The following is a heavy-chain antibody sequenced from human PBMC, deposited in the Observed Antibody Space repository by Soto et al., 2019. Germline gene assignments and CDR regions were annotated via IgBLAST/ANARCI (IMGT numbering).Heavy chain of an antibody. D-gene: IGHD1-7*01. V-gene: IGHV1-69*01. CDR2: IIPIFGTA. CDR3: ERDTAAGTTSPWFAP. J-gene: IGHJ5*02. Sequence: QVQLVQSGAEVKKPGSSVKVSCKASGGTFSSYAISWVRQAPGQGLEWMGGIIPIFGTANYSQKFQGRVTITADAYRITAYMERSSLRSEDTAVDYCERDTAAGTTSPWFAPWGQGTLVTVSS. CDR1: GGTFSSYA.